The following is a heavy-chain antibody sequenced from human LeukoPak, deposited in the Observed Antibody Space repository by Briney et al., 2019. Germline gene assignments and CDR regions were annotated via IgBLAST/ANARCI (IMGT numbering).Heavy chain of an antibody. J-gene: IGHJ4*02. CDR3: ARSTRIAMAGTVAY. Sequence: GGSLRLSCAASGFTFSSYWMHWVRQAPGKGVGWVSRINSDGSSTNYADSVKGRFTISRDTAKNTLYLQMNSLRAEDTAVYYCARSTRIAMAGTVAYWGQGTLVTVSS. CDR1: GFTFSSYW. CDR2: INSDGSST. V-gene: IGHV3-74*01. D-gene: IGHD6-19*01.